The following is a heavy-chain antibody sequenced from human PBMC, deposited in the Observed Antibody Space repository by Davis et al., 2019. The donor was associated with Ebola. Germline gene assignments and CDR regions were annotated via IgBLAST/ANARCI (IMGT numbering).Heavy chain of an antibody. V-gene: IGHV3-23*01. J-gene: IGHJ4*02. D-gene: IGHD3-22*01. CDR2: ISGSGGST. CDR1: GFTFSSYA. CDR3: TTAPGYYYDSSGYYHFDY. Sequence: GESLKISCAASGFTFSSYAMSWVRQAPGKGLEWVSAISGSGGSTYYADSVKGRFTISRDNSKNTLYLQMNSLKTEDTAVYYCTTAPGYYYDSSGYYHFDYWGQGTLVTVSS.